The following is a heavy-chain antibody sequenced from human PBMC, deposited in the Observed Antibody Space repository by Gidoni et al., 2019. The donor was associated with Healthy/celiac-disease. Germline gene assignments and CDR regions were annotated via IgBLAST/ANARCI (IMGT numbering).Heavy chain of an antibody. Sequence: SWIRQHPGKGLEWIGYIYYSGSTYYNPSLKSRVTISVDTSKNQFSLKLSSVTAADTAVYYCARAGTYYDILTPPYYFDYWGQGTLVTVSS. CDR3: ARAGTYYDILTPPYYFDY. D-gene: IGHD3-9*01. CDR2: IYYSGST. V-gene: IGHV4-31*02. J-gene: IGHJ4*02.